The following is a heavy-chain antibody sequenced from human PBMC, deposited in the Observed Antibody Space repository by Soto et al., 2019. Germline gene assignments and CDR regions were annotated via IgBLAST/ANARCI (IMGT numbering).Heavy chain of an antibody. CDR3: ARGSNHCSGVSCYSVWFDP. D-gene: IGHD2-15*01. Sequence: QVQLVQSGAEVKKPGASVRVSCKASGYTFTSSDVYWVRQATGQGLELMGWMNPNTGNTGYAQKFQGRVTMTRNTSISTAYMELSSLRSEDTAVYYCARGSNHCSGVSCYSVWFDPWGQGTPVTVSS. V-gene: IGHV1-8*01. CDR1: GYTFTSSD. J-gene: IGHJ5*02. CDR2: MNPNTGNT.